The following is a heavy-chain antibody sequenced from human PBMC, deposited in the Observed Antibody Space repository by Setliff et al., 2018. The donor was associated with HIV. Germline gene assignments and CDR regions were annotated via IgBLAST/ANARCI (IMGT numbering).Heavy chain of an antibody. Sequence: ASVKVSCKASGYTFTSYDISWVRQAPGQGLEWMGWISAYNGNTNYAQKLQGRVTMTTDTSTSTAYRGLRSLRSDDTAVYYCAREIGDYYDSSGYYPPTDYYYGMDVWGQGTTVTVSS. D-gene: IGHD3-22*01. CDR1: GYTFTSYD. J-gene: IGHJ6*02. CDR2: ISAYNGNT. CDR3: AREIGDYYDSSGYYPPTDYYYGMDV. V-gene: IGHV1-18*01.